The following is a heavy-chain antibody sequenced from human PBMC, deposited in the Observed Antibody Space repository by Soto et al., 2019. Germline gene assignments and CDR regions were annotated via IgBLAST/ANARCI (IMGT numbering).Heavy chain of an antibody. D-gene: IGHD3-10*01. CDR2: ISDGGDLT. CDR1: GFAFSSHP. Sequence: SCAAXGFAFSSHPMSWVRQAPEKGLEWVAGISDGGDLTYNADSVRGRFTISRDNSRNTLYLQMNSLRAEDTAVYYCARRVIGSSRAFDIWGQGTMVTVS. CDR3: ARRVIGSSRAFDI. V-gene: IGHV3-23*01. J-gene: IGHJ3*02.